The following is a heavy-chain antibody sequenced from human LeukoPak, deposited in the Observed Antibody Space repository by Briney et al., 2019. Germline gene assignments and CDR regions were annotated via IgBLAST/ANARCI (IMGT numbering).Heavy chain of an antibody. CDR1: GYTFTTYS. V-gene: IGHV1-18*01. J-gene: IGHJ4*02. Sequence: GASVKVSCKASGYTFTTYSVNWVRQAPGQGLEWMGWISGYSGNTNYAQKLQGRVTMTTDTSTSTAYMELRSLRSDDTAIYYCARGYSSGRDYYFGYWGQGTLVTVSS. D-gene: IGHD6-19*01. CDR2: ISGYSGNT. CDR3: ARGYSSGRDYYFGY.